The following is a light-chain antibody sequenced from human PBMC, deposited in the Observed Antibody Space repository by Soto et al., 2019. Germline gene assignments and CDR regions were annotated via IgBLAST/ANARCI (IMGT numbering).Light chain of an antibody. CDR1: SSDVGGYNY. CDR2: DVS. V-gene: IGLV2-14*01. Sequence: QSALTQPASVSGSPGQSITISCTGTSSDVGGYNYVSWYQQHPGKAPKLMIYDVSHRPSGVSNRLSGSKSGNTASLTISGRQAEDEADDYGSSDTSSSVVVGGGTKRTV. J-gene: IGLJ2*01. CDR3: SSDTSSSVV.